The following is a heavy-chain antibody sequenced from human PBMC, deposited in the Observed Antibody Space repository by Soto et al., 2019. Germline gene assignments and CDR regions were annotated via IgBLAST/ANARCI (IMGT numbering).Heavy chain of an antibody. V-gene: IGHV3-43*01. CDR2: INGEADHA. J-gene: IGHJ4*02. CDR1: GFYFGGHS. D-gene: IGHD1-1*01. Sequence: EVRLLESGGGIVQPGGSMTLSCVASGFYFGGHSMHWFRQAPGKGLEWVSVINGEADHAFYADSVKGRFTISRDNSRNSVYLQLSSLRAEDTAIYYCAKEMTTTFCDYWGQGPLVTVSS. CDR3: AKEMTTTFCDY.